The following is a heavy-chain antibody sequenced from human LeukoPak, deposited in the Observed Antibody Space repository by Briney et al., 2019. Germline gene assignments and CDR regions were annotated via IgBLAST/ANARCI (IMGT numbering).Heavy chain of an antibody. V-gene: IGHV4-4*07. D-gene: IGHD1-26*01. CDR2: TYTSGST. J-gene: IGHJ2*01. CDR1: GGSISSYY. CDR3: ARVRWELLFRGLEYFDL. Sequence: PSETLSLTCTVSGGSISSYYWSWIRQPAGKGLEWIGRTYTSGSTNYNPSLKSRVTMSVDTSKNQFSLKLSSVTAADTAVYYCARVRWELLFRGLEYFDLWGRGTLVTVSS.